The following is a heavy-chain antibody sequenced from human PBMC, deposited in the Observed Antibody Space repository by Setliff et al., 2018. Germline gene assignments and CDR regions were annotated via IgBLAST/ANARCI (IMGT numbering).Heavy chain of an antibody. CDR2: ISGSGGST. CDR1: GFTFSSYA. CDR3: VKDRYCSDASCSPDYFDY. V-gene: IGHV3-23*01. Sequence: PGGSLRLSCAASGFTFSSYAMSWVRQAPGKGLEWVSAISGSGGSTYYADSVKGRFTISRDNSKNTLSLQMNSLRAEDTAVYYCVKDRYCSDASCSPDYFDYWGQGTLVTVSS. J-gene: IGHJ4*02. D-gene: IGHD2-15*01.